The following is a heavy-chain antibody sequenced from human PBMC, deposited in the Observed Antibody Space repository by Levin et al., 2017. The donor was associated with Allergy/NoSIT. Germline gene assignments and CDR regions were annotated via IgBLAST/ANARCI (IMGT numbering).Heavy chain of an antibody. CDR3: ARVKVRGVISPYYYYYMDV. Sequence: GGSLRLSCAASGFTFSSYSMNWVRQAPGKGLEWVSYISSSSSTIYYADSVKGRFTISRDNAKNSLYLQMNSLRAEDTAVYYCARVKVRGVISPYYYYYMDVWGKGTTVTVSS. D-gene: IGHD3-10*01. J-gene: IGHJ6*03. CDR2: ISSSSSTI. CDR1: GFTFSSYS. V-gene: IGHV3-48*01.